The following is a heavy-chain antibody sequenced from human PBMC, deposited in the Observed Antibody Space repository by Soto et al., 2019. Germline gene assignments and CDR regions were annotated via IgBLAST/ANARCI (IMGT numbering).Heavy chain of an antibody. Sequence: QITLRESGPTLVKPTQTLTLTCSFSGFSLSTSGVGVGWIRQPPGKALEWLALIFWDDDKRQNPSLKTRFTITKDTSKNQVVLIMTNMGPVDTATYYCAHYEMQIQGFDIWGQGTVVTVSS. D-gene: IGHD3-3*01. CDR2: IFWDDDK. CDR1: GFSLSTSGVG. CDR3: AHYEMQIQGFDI. J-gene: IGHJ3*02. V-gene: IGHV2-5*02.